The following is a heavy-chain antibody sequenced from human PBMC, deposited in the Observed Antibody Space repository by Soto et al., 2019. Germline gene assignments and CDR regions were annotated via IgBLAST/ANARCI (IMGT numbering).Heavy chain of an antibody. D-gene: IGHD3-3*01. V-gene: IGHV3-30*18. J-gene: IGHJ4*02. CDR1: GFTFSSYG. CDR3: AKERDFWREDPNSYYFDY. Sequence: GGSLRLSCAASGFTFSSYGMHWVRQAPGKGLEWVAVISYDGSNKYYADSVKGRFTISRDNSKNTLYLQMNSLRAEDTAVYYCAKERDFWREDPNSYYFDYWGQGTLVTVSS. CDR2: ISYDGSNK.